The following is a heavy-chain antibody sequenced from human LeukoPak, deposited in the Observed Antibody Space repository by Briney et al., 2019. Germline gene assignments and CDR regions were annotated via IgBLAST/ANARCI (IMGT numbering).Heavy chain of an antibody. Sequence: SETLSLTCAVYGGSFSGYYWSWLRQPPGKGLEWLGYIYYSGGTNYNPSLKSRVTISVDTSKIHFSLKLSSVTAADTAAYYCARHRGGFDLWGQGTMVTVSS. CDR3: ARHRGGFDL. CDR1: GGSFSGYY. CDR2: IYYSGGT. V-gene: IGHV4-59*01. J-gene: IGHJ3*01. D-gene: IGHD2-15*01.